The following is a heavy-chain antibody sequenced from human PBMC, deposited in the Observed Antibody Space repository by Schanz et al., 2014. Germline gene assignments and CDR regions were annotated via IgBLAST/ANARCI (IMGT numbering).Heavy chain of an antibody. CDR3: ARFLARYQYYGVDV. CDR2: ISGSSIHK. CDR1: GFTFSDYY. Sequence: QVQLVESGGGVVQPGGSLRLSCAASGFTFSDYYMAWIRQAPGKGLEWVSHISGSSIHKNYADSVKGRFSISRDNGETSVYLQINSRGVEDTAVYYCARFLARYQYYGVDVWGQGTTVIVSS. J-gene: IGHJ6*02. D-gene: IGHD3-3*01. V-gene: IGHV3-11*05.